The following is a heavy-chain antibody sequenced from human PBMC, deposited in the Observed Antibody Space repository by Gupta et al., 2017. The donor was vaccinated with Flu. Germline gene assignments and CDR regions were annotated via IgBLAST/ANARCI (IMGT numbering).Heavy chain of an antibody. CDR3: ASETRTNPIFGVVNGGMDV. D-gene: IGHD3-3*01. Sequence: SNDFYYWSWVRQHPGKGLEWIGEIYYTGTTDYNPSLKGRVSISVDSSTNTVSLKLTSATAADTAVYYCASETRTNPIFGVVNGGMDVWGHGTTVTVSS. CDR2: IYYTGTT. CDR1: SNDFYY. J-gene: IGHJ6*02. V-gene: IGHV4-31*02.